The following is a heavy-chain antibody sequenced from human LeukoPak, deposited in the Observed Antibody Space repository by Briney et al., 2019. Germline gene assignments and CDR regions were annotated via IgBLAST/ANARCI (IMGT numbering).Heavy chain of an antibody. V-gene: IGHV4-38-2*02. CDR1: GYSISSGYY. CDR2: IYHSGST. J-gene: IGHJ3*02. CDR3: ARVKDYYDSSGYYHDAFDI. D-gene: IGHD3-22*01. Sequence: PSETLSLTCTVSGYSISSGYYWGWIRQPPGKGLECIGSIYHSGSTYYNPSLKSRVTISVDTSKNQFSLNLSTVTAADTAVYYCARVKDYYDSSGYYHDAFDIWGQGTMVTVSS.